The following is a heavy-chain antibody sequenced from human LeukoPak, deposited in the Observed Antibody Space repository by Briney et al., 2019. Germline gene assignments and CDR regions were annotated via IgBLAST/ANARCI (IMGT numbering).Heavy chain of an antibody. D-gene: IGHD6-19*01. V-gene: IGHV3-53*01. CDR1: GFTVSSNY. Sequence: PGGSLRLSCAASGFTVSSNYMSWVRQAPGKGLEWVSVIYSGGSTYYADSVKGRFTISRDNSKNTLYLQMNSLRAEDTAVYYCARVVLGSGWQGYYFDYWGQGTLVTVSS. J-gene: IGHJ4*02. CDR2: IYSGGST. CDR3: ARVVLGSGWQGYYFDY.